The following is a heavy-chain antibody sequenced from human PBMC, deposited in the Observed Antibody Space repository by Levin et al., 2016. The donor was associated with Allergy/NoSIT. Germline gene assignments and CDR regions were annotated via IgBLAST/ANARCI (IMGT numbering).Heavy chain of an antibody. J-gene: IGHJ4*02. V-gene: IGHV5-51*01. Sequence: GESLKISCKGSGDSLSNYWIGWVRQMPGEGLEWMGFIYFADSIARDRPSFQGQVTISADKSISTAYLQWSSLKASDTAMYYCTTTVHGSSSWLYWGQGTPVTVSS. CDR1: GDSLSNYW. CDR2: IYFADSIA. CDR3: TTTVHGSSSWLY. D-gene: IGHD1-26*01.